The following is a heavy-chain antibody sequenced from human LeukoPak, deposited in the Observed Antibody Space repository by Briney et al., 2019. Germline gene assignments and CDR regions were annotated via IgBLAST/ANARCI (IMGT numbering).Heavy chain of an antibody. J-gene: IGHJ4*02. CDR1: GGTFSSYA. CDR2: IIPIFGTA. CDR3: ARESYHPPYYDFWSGYWHFDY. Sequence: SVKVSCKASGGTFSSYAISWVRQAPGQGLEWMGGIIPIFGTANYAQKFQGRVTITADESTSTAYMELSSLRSEDTAVYYCARESYHPPYYDFWSGYWHFDYWGQGTLVTVSS. V-gene: IGHV1-69*13. D-gene: IGHD3-3*01.